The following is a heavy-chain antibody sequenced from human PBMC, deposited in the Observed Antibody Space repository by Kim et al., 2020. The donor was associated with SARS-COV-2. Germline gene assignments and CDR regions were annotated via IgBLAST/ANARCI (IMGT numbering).Heavy chain of an antibody. V-gene: IGHV4-39*01. Sequence: SETLSLTCTVSGGSISRNNSHWGWIRQPPGKGLEWIGSVYYSGSTFYNPSLKSRVTISVDTSENQLSLKLTTVTAADTAVYYCTRLEMPGFGGRGWFDP. CDR1: GGSISRNNSH. D-gene: IGHD1-26*01. J-gene: IGHJ5*02. CDR3: TRLEMPGFGGRGWFDP. CDR2: VYYSGST.